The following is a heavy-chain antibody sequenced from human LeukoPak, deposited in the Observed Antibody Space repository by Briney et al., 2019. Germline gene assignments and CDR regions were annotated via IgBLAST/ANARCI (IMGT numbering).Heavy chain of an antibody. CDR1: GFSFSSYA. Sequence: PGGSLRLSCVVSGFSFSSYAMTWVRQAPGKGLEWVSGITGRGDHTYYADIAKGRFTISRDNFKNTVFLEMNSLRDEDTAVYYCAKGLGLAIVSTLDRWGQGTLVTVSS. CDR3: AKGLGLAIVSTLDR. CDR2: ITGRGDHT. V-gene: IGHV3-23*01. D-gene: IGHD1-26*01. J-gene: IGHJ5*02.